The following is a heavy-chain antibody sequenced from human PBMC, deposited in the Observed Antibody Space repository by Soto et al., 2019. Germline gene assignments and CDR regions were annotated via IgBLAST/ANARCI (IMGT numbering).Heavy chain of an antibody. Sequence: GASVKVSCKASGGTFSSYAISWVRQAPGQGLEWMGGIIPIFGTTNYAQKFQGRVTITADESTSTAYMELSSLRSEDTAVYYCARLSSSGYYYGYYGMDVWGQGTTVTVSS. D-gene: IGHD3-22*01. CDR3: ARLSSSGYYYGYYGMDV. V-gene: IGHV1-69*13. CDR2: IIPIFGTT. J-gene: IGHJ6*02. CDR1: GGTFSSYA.